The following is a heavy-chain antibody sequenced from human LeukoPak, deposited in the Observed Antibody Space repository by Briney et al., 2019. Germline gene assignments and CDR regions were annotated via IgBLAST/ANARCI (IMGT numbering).Heavy chain of an antibody. D-gene: IGHD3-10*01. Sequence: PGGSLRLSCAASGFTFSSYSMNWVRQAPGKGLEWVSSISTSSSYIYYADSVKGRFTISRDNAKNSLYLQMSSLRADDAALYYCTRGARFGELYSWFDPWGLGTLVTVSS. CDR1: GFTFSSYS. CDR2: ISTSSSYI. V-gene: IGHV3-21*01. CDR3: TRGARFGELYSWFDP. J-gene: IGHJ5*02.